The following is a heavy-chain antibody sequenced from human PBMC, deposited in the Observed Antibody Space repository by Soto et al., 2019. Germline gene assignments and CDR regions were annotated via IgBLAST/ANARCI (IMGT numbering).Heavy chain of an antibody. CDR2: IYHTGGR. CDR1: GDSINNTYW. V-gene: IGHV4-4*02. CDR3: ATCSSGGSCPDAFDI. J-gene: IGHJ3*02. D-gene: IGHD2-15*01. Sequence: SETLSLTCFVSGDSINNTYWWSWVRQAPEKGLEWIGEIYHTGGRSYMPSLRGRITLSVDTSKNQFSLKLTSVTAADTAVYYCATCSSGGSCPDAFDIWGQGTMVTVSS.